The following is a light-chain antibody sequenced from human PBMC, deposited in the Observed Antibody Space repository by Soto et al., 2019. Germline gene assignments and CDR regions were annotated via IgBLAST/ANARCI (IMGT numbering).Light chain of an antibody. CDR1: QSVDSK. Sequence: EIVMTQSPATLSVSPGERATLSCRASQSVDSKLAWYQQKPGQGPRLLIYGASSRATGIPARFSGSGSGTEFTLTISSLQSADFAVYYCQHYSTWLLTFGQGTKVEIK. V-gene: IGKV3-15*01. J-gene: IGKJ1*01. CDR3: QHYSTWLLT. CDR2: GAS.